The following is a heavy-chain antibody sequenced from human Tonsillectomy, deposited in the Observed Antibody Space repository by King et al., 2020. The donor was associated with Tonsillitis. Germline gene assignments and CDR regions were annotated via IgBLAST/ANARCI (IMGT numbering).Heavy chain of an antibody. V-gene: IGHV4-30-4*07. CDR3: AREYSNGPWFDY. J-gene: IGHJ4*02. CDR2: IYYSGST. D-gene: IGHD4-11*01. CDR1: GGSISSAGYS. Sequence: QLQESGPGLVKPSQTLSLTCAVSGGSISSAGYSWSWLRQPPGKGLEWIRYIYYSGSTYYNPSLKSRVTISADTSKNQFSLKLSSVTAADTAMYYCAREYSNGPWFDYWGQGTLVTVSS.